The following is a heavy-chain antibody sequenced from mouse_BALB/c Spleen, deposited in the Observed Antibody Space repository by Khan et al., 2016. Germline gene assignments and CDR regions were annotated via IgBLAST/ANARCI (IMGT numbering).Heavy chain of an antibody. V-gene: IGHV5-15*02. CDR3: VREGGWVLFDY. J-gene: IGHJ2*01. CDR1: GFTFSDYG. CDR2: ISNVADSI. D-gene: IGHD3-2*02. Sequence: EVELVESGGGLVQPGGSRKLSCAASGFTFSDYGMAWVRQAPGKGPEWVAFISNVADSIYYADTVTGRFTISRENAKNTLYLEMSSLRSEDTAVYYFVREGGWVLFDYWGQGTTLTVSS.